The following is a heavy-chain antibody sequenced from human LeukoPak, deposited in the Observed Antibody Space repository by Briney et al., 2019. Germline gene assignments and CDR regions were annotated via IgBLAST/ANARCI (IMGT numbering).Heavy chain of an antibody. CDR2: FYPEDGET. CDR1: GYTLTELS. J-gene: IGHJ6*03. D-gene: IGHD6-6*01. CDR3: ATVARPDRGYYYYYMDV. Sequence: GASVKVSCKVSGYTLTELSMHWVRQAPGKGLEWMGGFYPEDGETIYAQKFQGRVTMNEDTSTDTAYMELSSLRSEDTAVYYCATVARPDRGYYYYYMDVWGKGTTVTVSS. V-gene: IGHV1-24*01.